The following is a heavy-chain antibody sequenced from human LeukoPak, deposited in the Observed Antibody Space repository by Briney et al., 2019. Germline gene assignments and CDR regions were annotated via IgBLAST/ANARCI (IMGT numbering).Heavy chain of an antibody. V-gene: IGHV3-30-3*01. CDR1: GFTFSSYA. Sequence: GGSLRLSCAASGFTFSSYAMHWVRQAPGKGLEWVGVISYDGSNKYYADSVKGRFTISRDNSKNTLYLQMNSLRTEDTAVYYCASPLLGFCSSTSCYAFDYWGQGTLVTVSS. J-gene: IGHJ4*02. CDR2: ISYDGSNK. CDR3: ASPLLGFCSSTSCYAFDY. D-gene: IGHD2-2*01.